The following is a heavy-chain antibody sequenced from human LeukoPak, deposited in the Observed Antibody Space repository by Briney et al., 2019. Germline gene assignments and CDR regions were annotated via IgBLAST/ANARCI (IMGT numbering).Heavy chain of an antibody. D-gene: IGHD5-24*01. J-gene: IGHJ4*02. CDR1: GYTFTGYY. CDR3: ARDSEMATTLDY. Sequence: ASLKLSCKASGYTFTGYYMHWVRQAPGQGLEWMGWINPNSGGTNYAQKFQGRVTMTRDTSISTAYMELSRLRSDDTAVYYCARDSEMATTLDYWGQGTLVTVSS. CDR2: INPNSGGT. V-gene: IGHV1-2*02.